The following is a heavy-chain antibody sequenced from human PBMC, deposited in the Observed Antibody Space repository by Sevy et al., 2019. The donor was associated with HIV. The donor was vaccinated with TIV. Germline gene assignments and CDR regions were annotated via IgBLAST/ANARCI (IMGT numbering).Heavy chain of an antibody. V-gene: IGHV1-18*01. Sequence: ASVKVSCKASGYTFNNFGISWVRQAPGQGLEWMGWINPHNGNTKYARKLQDRVTMTTDTSTRTAYMELRSLRSDDTAVYCCAREGTLITMLLWGQGTLDTVSS. J-gene: IGHJ4*02. CDR3: AREGTLITMLL. D-gene: IGHD3-10*02. CDR1: GYTFNNFG. CDR2: INPHNGNT.